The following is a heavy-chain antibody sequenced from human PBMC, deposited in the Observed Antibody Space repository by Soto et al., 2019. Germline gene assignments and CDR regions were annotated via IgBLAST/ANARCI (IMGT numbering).Heavy chain of an antibody. D-gene: IGHD6-19*01. J-gene: IGHJ4*02. CDR3: AKENTGWYSN. CDR2: IGSRGST. CDR1: GFTLGSYA. Sequence: EVQLLESGGGLVQPGGSLRLSCAASGFTLGSYAMGWVRQAPGKGLEWVSAIGSRGSTFYADSVKGRFTISRDNSKNTLYLQMNSLRAKDTALYYCAKENTGWYSNWGQGTLVTVSS. V-gene: IGHV3-23*01.